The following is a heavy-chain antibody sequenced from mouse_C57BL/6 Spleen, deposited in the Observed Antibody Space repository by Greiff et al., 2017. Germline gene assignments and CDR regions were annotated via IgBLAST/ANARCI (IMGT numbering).Heavy chain of an antibody. J-gene: IGHJ4*01. CDR2: IDPSDSYT. CDR1: GYTFTSYW. Sequence: VQLQQPGAELVRPGTSVKLSCKASGYTFTSYWMHWVKQRPGQGLEWIGVIDPSDSYTNYNQKFKGKATLTVYTSASTAYMQLSRLTSEDSAVYYCARGARAMDYWGQGTSVTVSS. CDR3: ARGARAMDY. V-gene: IGHV1-59*01.